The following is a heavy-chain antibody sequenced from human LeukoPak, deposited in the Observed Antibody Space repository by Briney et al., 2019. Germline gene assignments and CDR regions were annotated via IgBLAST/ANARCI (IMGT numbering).Heavy chain of an antibody. V-gene: IGHV3-7*03. CDR1: GFTFSRFG. CDR2: IKQDGSEK. J-gene: IGHJ4*02. D-gene: IGHD4-17*01. CDR3: ARGYYGDQYYFDY. Sequence: GGSLRLSCAASGFTFSRFGMNWVRQAPGKGLEWVANIKQDGSEKYYVDSVKGRFTISRDNAKNSLYLQMNSLRAEDTAVYYCARGYYGDQYYFDYWGQGTLVTVSS.